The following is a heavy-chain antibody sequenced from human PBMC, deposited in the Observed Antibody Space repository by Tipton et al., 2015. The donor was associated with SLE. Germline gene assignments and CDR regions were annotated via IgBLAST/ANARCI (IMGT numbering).Heavy chain of an antibody. J-gene: IGHJ4*02. Sequence: QVQLVQSGAEVKKPGASVKVSCKTSGYTFASYGISWVRQAPGQGLEWMGWISAYNGDTKYAQKFQGRVTLATDTSTSTAYMDLRSLTSDDTAVYYCATAGYSSSLDYWGQGSLVTVSS. D-gene: IGHD4-11*01. CDR2: ISAYNGDT. CDR1: GYTFASYG. CDR3: ATAGYSSSLDY. V-gene: IGHV1-18*01.